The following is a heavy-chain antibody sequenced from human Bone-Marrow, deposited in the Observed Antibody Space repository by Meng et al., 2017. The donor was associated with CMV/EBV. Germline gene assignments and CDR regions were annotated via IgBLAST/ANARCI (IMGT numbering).Heavy chain of an antibody. CDR1: GFTFSSYW. CDR3: ARDEVSFGYSSSSSLAY. CDR2: IKQDGSEK. J-gene: IGHJ4*02. D-gene: IGHD6-6*01. V-gene: IGHV3-7*01. Sequence: ETLSLTCAASGFTFSSYWMSWVRQAPGKGLEWVANIKQDGSEKYYVDSVKGRFTISRDNAKNSLYLQMNSLRAEDTAVYYCARDEVSFGYSSSSSLAYWGQGHLVTVDS.